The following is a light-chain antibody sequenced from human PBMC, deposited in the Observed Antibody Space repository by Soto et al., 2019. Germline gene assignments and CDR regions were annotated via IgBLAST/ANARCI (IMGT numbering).Light chain of an antibody. CDR1: QSISTY. CDR3: QQSYMDPIT. J-gene: IGKJ5*01. CDR2: DAS. Sequence: DIQMTQSPSSLSASVGNRVTITCRASQSISTYLNWYQKKPGKAPNLLIYDASRLQSGGPSRFSGSGGGTDFTLSISSVLPEDFATYFCQQSYMDPITFGQGTQLEI. V-gene: IGKV1-39*01.